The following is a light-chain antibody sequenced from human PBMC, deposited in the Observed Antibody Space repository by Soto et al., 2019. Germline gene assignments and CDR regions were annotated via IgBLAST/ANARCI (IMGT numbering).Light chain of an antibody. CDR1: SSDVGGYNY. J-gene: IGLJ3*02. Sequence: QSVLTQPASVSGSPGQSITISCTGTSSDVGGYNYVSWYQQHPGKAPKLMIYDVSNRPSGVSNRFSGSKSGNTASLTISGLQAEDGADYYCSSYTSSSTDWVFGGGTKLTVL. CDR2: DVS. V-gene: IGLV2-14*01. CDR3: SSYTSSSTDWV.